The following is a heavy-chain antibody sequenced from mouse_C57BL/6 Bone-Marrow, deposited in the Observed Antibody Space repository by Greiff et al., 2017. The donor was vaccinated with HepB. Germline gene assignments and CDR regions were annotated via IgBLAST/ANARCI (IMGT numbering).Heavy chain of an antibody. V-gene: IGHV5-4*01. Sequence: EVHLVESGGGLVKPGGSLKLSCAASGFTFSSYAMSWVRQTPEKRLEWVATISPGGSYTYYPDNVKGRFTISTDNAKNNLYLQMSHLKSEDTAMYYCARGDYYGYYYAMDYWGQGTSVTVSA. D-gene: IGHD1-1*01. CDR2: ISPGGSYT. CDR3: ARGDYYGYYYAMDY. J-gene: IGHJ4*01. CDR1: GFTFSSYA.